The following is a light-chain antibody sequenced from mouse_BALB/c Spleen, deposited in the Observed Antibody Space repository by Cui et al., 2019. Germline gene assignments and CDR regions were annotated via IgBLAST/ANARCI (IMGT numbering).Light chain of an antibody. Sequence: QILLTQSPAIMYAYPGEKVTMTCSASSSVSYMHWYQQKPGSSPKPWIYDTSNLASGFPARFIGSGSGTSYSLIISSMEAEDSATYYCHQRSSYPFTFGSGTKLEIK. CDR1: SSVSY. J-gene: IGKJ4*01. V-gene: IGKV4-69*01. CDR3: HQRSSYPFT. CDR2: DTS.